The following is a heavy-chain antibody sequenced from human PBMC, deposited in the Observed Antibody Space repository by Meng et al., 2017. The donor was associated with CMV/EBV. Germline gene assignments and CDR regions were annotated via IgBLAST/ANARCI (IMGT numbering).Heavy chain of an antibody. V-gene: IGHV3-7*01. Sequence: GESLKISCAASGFTFSSYWMSWVRQAPGKGLEWVANIKQGGSEKYYVDSVKGRFTISRDNAKNSLYLQMNSLRAEDTAVYYCARDCSSTSCWGIWYYGMDVWGQGTTVTVSS. CDR1: GFTFSSYW. J-gene: IGHJ6*02. CDR2: IKQGGSEK. D-gene: IGHD2-2*01. CDR3: ARDCSSTSCWGIWYYGMDV.